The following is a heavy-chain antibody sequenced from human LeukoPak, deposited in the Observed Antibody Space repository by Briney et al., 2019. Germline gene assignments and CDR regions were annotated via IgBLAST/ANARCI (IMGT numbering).Heavy chain of an antibody. V-gene: IGHV6-1*01. CDR3: AREDYGGKSGTYFDY. Sequence: SQTLSLTFAISGDSVSSSSAAWNWIRQSPSRGLEWLGRTYYRSKWYNDYAVSVRSRITVNPDTSKNQFSLQLNSVTPEDTAVYYCAREDYGGKSGTYFDYWGQGTLVTVSS. D-gene: IGHD4-23*01. CDR1: GDSVSSSSAA. J-gene: IGHJ4*02. CDR2: TYYRSKWYN.